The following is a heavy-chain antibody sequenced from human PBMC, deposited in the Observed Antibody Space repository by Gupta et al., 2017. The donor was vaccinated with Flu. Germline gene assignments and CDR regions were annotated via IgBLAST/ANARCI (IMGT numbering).Heavy chain of an antibody. CDR3: ALHPRHYHGYFDL. J-gene: IGHJ2*01. V-gene: IGHV1-2*05. Sequence: VRQAHGQGVEWMWRVNPKRGCTNYAQKFQGRVTMTSDTSTSTAFMELSRLTSDDTGVYYCALHPRHYHGYFDLWGRGPRGTVSA. CDR2: VNPKRGCT. D-gene: IGHD1-26*01.